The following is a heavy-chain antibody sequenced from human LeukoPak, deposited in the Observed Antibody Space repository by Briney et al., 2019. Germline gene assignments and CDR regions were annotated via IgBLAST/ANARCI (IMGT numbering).Heavy chain of an antibody. CDR3: ARDNCSSTSCYTGPWFDP. CDR2: MNPNSGNT. J-gene: IGHJ5*02. Sequence: ASVKVSCKASGYTFSTYDITWVRQATGQGLEWMGWMNPNSGNTGYAQKFQGRVTMTRDSSISTAYMELSSLRSEDTAVCYCARDNCSSTSCYTGPWFDPWGQGTLVTVSS. V-gene: IGHV1-8*01. D-gene: IGHD2-2*02. CDR1: GYTFSTYD.